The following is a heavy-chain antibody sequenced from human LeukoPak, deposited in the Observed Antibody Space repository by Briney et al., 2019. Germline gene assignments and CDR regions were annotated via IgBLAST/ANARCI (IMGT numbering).Heavy chain of an antibody. J-gene: IGHJ4*02. D-gene: IGHD2-15*01. Sequence: GESLKISCKGSGYSFPNYWIAWVRQMPGKGLEWMGIIYPGDSDTRYSPSFQGQVTISADKSISTAYLQWSSLKTSDTAMYYCARRPSVVTATADDYWGQGTLVTVFS. CDR2: IYPGDSDT. CDR3: ARRPSVVTATADDY. CDR1: GYSFPNYW. V-gene: IGHV5-51*01.